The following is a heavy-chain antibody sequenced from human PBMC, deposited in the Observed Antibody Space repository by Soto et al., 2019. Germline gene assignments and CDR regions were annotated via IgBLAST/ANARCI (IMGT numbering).Heavy chain of an antibody. D-gene: IGHD3-10*01. J-gene: IGHJ4*02. CDR3: ARELSTIIRAYN. CDR2: ISPYDHSF. CDR1: GFTFTSHN. Sequence: EVQLVKSGGGLIKPGGSLRLSCAASGFTFTSHNIYWFRQAPGKGLEWVSSISPYDHSFYYADSVKGRFTVSKDNAKSSVFLQMDSLRAEDTAIYYCARELSTIIRAYNWGQGTLVTVSS. V-gene: IGHV3-21*02.